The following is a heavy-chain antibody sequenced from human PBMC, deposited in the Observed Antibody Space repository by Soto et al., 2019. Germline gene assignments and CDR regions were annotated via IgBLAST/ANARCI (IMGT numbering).Heavy chain of an antibody. J-gene: IGHJ4*02. CDR1: GGTFSSYA. CDR3: VSVVAIPGYPDN. CDR2: VVPIVDTS. V-gene: IGHV1-69*12. Sequence: QVQLVQSGAEVRQPASSVKVSCKTSGGTFSSYAISWVRQAPGQGLEWMGGVVPIVDTSTYAQKFQGRVTMTADESTSTVYMELSSLRSDATAVYYCVSVVAIPGYPDNWGQGTLVTVSS. D-gene: IGHD5-12*01.